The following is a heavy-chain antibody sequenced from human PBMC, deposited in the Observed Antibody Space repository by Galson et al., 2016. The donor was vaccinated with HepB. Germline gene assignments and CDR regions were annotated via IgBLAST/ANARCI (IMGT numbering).Heavy chain of an antibody. CDR1: GLTFSSFP. CDR2: ISGSGIKT. CDR3: AKEGLIIDYASSSR. V-gene: IGHV3-23*01. J-gene: IGHJ4*02. D-gene: IGHD6-6*01. Sequence: SLRLSCAGAGLTFSSFPMSWFRQGPGKGLQWVATISGSGIKTHYSDSVKGRFTISRDRSNNTLTLQMSSLRAEDAAIYYCAKEGLIIDYASSSRWGQGTLVTVSS.